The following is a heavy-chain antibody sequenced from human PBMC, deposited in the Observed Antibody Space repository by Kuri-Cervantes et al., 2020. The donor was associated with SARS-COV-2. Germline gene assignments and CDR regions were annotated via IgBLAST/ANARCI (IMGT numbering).Heavy chain of an antibody. D-gene: IGHD3-10*01. Sequence: LSLTCAASGFTFDDYAMHWVRQAPGKGLEWVSGISWNSGSIGYADSVRGRFTISRDNAKNSLYLQMNSLRAEDTALYYCAKDMVAMVPSYYYYGMDVWGQGTLVTVSS. CDR2: ISWNSGSI. V-gene: IGHV3-9*01. J-gene: IGHJ6*02. CDR1: GFTFDDYA. CDR3: AKDMVAMVPSYYYYGMDV.